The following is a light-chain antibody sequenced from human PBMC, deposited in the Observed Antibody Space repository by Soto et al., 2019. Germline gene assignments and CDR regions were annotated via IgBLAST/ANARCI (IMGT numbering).Light chain of an antibody. CDR1: QSISSW. CDR2: KAS. CDR3: QQYDNLPPYT. J-gene: IGKJ2*01. Sequence: IQMTQCPSTLSASVGDKATMTFRASQSISSWLAWYQQKPGKAPKLLIYKASSLESGVPSRFSGSGSGTDFTFIISSLQPEDTATYYCQQYDNLPPYTFGQGTKVDIK. V-gene: IGKV1-5*03.